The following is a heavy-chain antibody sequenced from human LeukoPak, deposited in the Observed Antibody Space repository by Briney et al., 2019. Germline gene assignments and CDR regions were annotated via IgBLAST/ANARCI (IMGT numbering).Heavy chain of an antibody. CDR3: ARVNPPNYDFWSGYLRSYYFDY. V-gene: IGHV3-21*01. CDR2: ISSSSSYI. CDR1: GFTFSSYS. D-gene: IGHD3-3*01. J-gene: IGHJ4*02. Sequence: NPGGSLRLSCAASGFTFSSYSMTWVRQAPGKGLEWVSSISSSSSYIYYADSVKGRFTISRDNAKNSLYLQMNSLRAEDTAVYYCARVNPPNYDFWSGYLRSYYFDYWGQGTLVTVSS.